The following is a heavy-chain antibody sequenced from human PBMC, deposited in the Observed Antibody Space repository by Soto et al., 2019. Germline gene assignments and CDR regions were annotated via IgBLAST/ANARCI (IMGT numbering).Heavy chain of an antibody. CDR2: ISSSSSYT. CDR3: ARDPNRAAAGPPFDY. CDR1: GFTFSDYY. J-gene: IGHJ4*02. D-gene: IGHD6-13*01. V-gene: IGHV3-11*05. Sequence: QVQLVESGGGLVKPGGSLRLSCAASGFTFSDYYMSWIRQAPGKGLEWVSYISSSSSYTNYADSVKGRFTISRDNAKNSLYLQMNSLRAEDTAVYYCARDPNRAAAGPPFDYWGQGTLVTVSS.